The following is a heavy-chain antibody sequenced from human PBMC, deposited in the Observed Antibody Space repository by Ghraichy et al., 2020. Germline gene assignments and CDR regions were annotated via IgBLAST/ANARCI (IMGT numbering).Heavy chain of an antibody. V-gene: IGHV3-74*01. J-gene: IGHJ3*02. CDR2: INSDGSST. CDR1: GFTFSNYW. D-gene: IGHD2-15*01. Sequence: GESLNISCVASGFTFSNYWMHWVRQAPGKGLVWVSRINSDGSSTNYADSVKGRFTISRDNAKNTVYLQMNGLRAEDTAVYYCADPFSDIFDMWGQGTMVTVSS. CDR3: ADPFSDIFDM.